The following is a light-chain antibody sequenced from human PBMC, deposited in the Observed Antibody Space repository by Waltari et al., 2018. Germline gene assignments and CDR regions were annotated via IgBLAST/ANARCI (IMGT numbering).Light chain of an antibody. CDR2: DVS. CDR3: SSYTTSSTLG. J-gene: IGLJ2*01. Sequence: QQHPDKTPKLMIYDVSQRPSVVSKRSSGSKAGTAASLTFSGLQAEDEADYYCSSYTTSSTLGFGGGTRLTVL. V-gene: IGLV2-14*03.